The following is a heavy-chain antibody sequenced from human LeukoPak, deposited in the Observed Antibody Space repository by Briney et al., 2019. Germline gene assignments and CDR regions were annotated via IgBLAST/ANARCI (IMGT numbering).Heavy chain of an antibody. Sequence: EASVKVSCKASGYTFTGYYMHWVRQAPGQGLEWMGWINPNSGGTNYAQKFQGRVTMTRDTSISTAYMELSRLRSDDTAVYYCAKDLAGYDFWSGYWFDPWGQGTLVTVSS. CDR3: AKDLAGYDFWSGYWFDP. V-gene: IGHV1-2*02. J-gene: IGHJ5*02. CDR1: GYTFTGYY. CDR2: INPNSGGT. D-gene: IGHD3-3*01.